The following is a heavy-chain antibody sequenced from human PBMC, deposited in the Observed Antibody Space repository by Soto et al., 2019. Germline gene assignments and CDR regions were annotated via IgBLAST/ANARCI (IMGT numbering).Heavy chain of an antibody. V-gene: IGHV4-34*01. Sequence: QVQLQQWGAGLLKPSETMSLNCAVYGGSFYWTWIRQPPGKRLEWIGEIRHSGSTNYNPSLKSRVSMSIDRSKSQVSLTVYSVTAADTAVYYCARGGGDYDYAVDVWGQGTTVTVSS. D-gene: IGHD4-17*01. J-gene: IGHJ6*02. CDR2: IRHSGST. CDR1: GGSFY. CDR3: ARGGGDYDYAVDV.